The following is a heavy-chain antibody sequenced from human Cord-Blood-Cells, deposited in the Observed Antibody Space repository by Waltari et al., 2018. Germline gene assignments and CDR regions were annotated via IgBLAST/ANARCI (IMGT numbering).Heavy chain of an antibody. CDR2: INPNSGGT. J-gene: IGHJ3*02. V-gene: IGHV1-2*04. CDR1: GYTFPGYS. Sequence: QVQLVQSGAEVKKPGAAVKVSCRASGYTFPGYSMHWGRQAPGQGLEWMGWINPNSGGTNYAQKFQGWVTMTRDTSISTAYMELSRLRSDDTAVYYCARGRSIAARADAFDIWGQGTMVTVSS. D-gene: IGHD6-6*01. CDR3: ARGRSIAARADAFDI.